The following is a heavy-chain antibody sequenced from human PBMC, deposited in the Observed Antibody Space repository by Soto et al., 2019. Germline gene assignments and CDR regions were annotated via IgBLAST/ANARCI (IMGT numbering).Heavy chain of an antibody. Sequence: GGSLRLSCAASGFTFSSYSMSWVRQAPGKGLEWVSSISSSSSYIYYADSVKGRFTISRDNAKNSLYLQMNSLRAEDTAVYYCARDSHLTMVRGVDAFDIWGQGTMVTVSS. D-gene: IGHD3-10*01. CDR3: ARDSHLTMVRGVDAFDI. V-gene: IGHV3-21*01. CDR2: ISSSSSYI. CDR1: GFTFSSYS. J-gene: IGHJ3*02.